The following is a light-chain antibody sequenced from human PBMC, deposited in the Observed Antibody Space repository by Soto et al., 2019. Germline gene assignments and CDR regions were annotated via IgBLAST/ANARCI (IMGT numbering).Light chain of an antibody. V-gene: IGKV1-17*01. CDR3: LQHNSYPRT. Sequence: DPRITHSPPSIVSPXDAKVTITXXASQTITSDLNWYQQKPGKAPKLLIYAASNLQSGVPSRFSGSGSGTEFTLTISSLQPEDFATYYCLQHNSYPRTFGQGTKVDI. J-gene: IGKJ1*01. CDR2: AAS. CDR1: QTITSD.